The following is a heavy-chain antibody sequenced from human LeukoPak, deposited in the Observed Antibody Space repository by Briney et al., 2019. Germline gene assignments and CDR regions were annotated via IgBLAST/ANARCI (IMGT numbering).Heavy chain of an antibody. CDR3: ARSLSVDY. CDR1: GYSISSGYY. V-gene: IGHV4-38-2*02. J-gene: IGHJ4*02. CDR2: IYHSGST. D-gene: IGHD5/OR15-5a*01. Sequence: SETLSLTCTVSGYSISSGYYWGWIRQPPGKGLEWIGGIYHSGSTYYKPSLKSRVTISVDTSKNQFSLKLSSVTAADTAVYYCARSLSVDYWGQGTLVTVSS.